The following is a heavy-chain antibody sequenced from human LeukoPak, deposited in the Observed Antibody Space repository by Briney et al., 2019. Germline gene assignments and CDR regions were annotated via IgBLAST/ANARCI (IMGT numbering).Heavy chain of an antibody. CDR3: ARGVGSTSSNWFDP. V-gene: IGHV4-4*07. J-gene: IGHJ5*02. CDR2: FYGRGNV. Sequence: SETLSLTCTVSGGSIASMNNFFWSWIRQPAGKGLEWIGRFYGRGNVNYNPFLKNRLTISVDTSKNQFSLKLNSVTAADTAVYYCARGVGSTSSNWFDPWGQGTLVTVSS. D-gene: IGHD2-2*01. CDR1: GGSIASMNNFF.